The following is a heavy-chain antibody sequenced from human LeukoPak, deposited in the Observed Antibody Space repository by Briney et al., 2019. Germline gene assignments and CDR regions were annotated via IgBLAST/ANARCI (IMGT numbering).Heavy chain of an antibody. CDR2: MNPNSGNT. Sequence: ASVKVSCKASGYTFTSYDINWVRQATGQGLEWMGWMNPNSGNTGYAQKFQGRVTITRNTSISTAYMELSSLRSEDTAVYFCARGPSKKTIAARPSWFDPWGQGTLVTVS. CDR3: ARGPSKKTIAARPSWFDP. J-gene: IGHJ5*02. CDR1: GYTFTSYD. D-gene: IGHD6-6*01. V-gene: IGHV1-8*03.